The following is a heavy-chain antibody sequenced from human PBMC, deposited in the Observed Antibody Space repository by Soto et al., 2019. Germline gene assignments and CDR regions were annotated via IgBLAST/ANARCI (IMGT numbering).Heavy chain of an antibody. CDR3: ARDRRFLEWLDY. V-gene: IGHV3-33*01. D-gene: IGHD3-3*01. CDR1: GFTFTSYG. J-gene: IGHJ4*02. CDR2: IWYDGSNK. Sequence: QVQLVESGGGVVQPGRSLRLSCAASGFTFTSYGMHWVRQAPGKGLEWVAVIWYDGSNKYYADSVKGRFSISRDNSKNTLFLQTNSLRGEDTAVYYCARDRRFLEWLDYWGQGTLVTVSS.